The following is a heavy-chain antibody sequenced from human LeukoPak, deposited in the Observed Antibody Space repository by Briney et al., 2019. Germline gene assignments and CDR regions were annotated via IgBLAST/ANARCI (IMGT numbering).Heavy chain of an antibody. CDR2: IGPTGFDR. Sequence: PGGSLRLSCTTSGLTFSTSGFNWVRQAPGKGLEWVASIGPTGFDRYHADSIKGQFTISRDNANNFLYLQMDSLRAEDTAVYYCAKYDSNYSDQILIDYWGQGTLVTVSS. CDR3: AKYDSNYSDQILIDY. V-gene: IGHV3-21*06. J-gene: IGHJ4*02. CDR1: GLTFSTSG. D-gene: IGHD4-11*01.